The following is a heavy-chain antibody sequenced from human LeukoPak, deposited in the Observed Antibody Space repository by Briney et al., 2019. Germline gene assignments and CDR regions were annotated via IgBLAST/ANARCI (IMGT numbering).Heavy chain of an antibody. CDR3: VRDSGGPDY. CDR2: ISNDGSSS. Sequence: GGSLRLSCAASGFTFSNHWMHWVRQASGKGLVWVSDISNDGSSSSYADSVKGRFTISRDNAKNTLYLQMSSLRVEDTAMYYCVRDSGGPDYWGQGTLVTVSS. V-gene: IGHV3-74*01. J-gene: IGHJ4*02. D-gene: IGHD2-15*01. CDR1: GFTFSNHW.